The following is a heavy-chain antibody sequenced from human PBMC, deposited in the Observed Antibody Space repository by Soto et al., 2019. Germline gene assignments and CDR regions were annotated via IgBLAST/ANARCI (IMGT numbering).Heavy chain of an antibody. CDR3: ARDALSRDSI. D-gene: IGHD3-22*01. CDR2: ISYSGST. J-gene: IGHJ4*02. CDR1: GGSISSGGYY. Sequence: QVQLQESGPGLVKPSQTLSLTCTVSGGSISSGGYYWSWIRQHPGKGLEWIGYISYSGSTYYNPSLESRVTIAVDPSKNQFSLKLSSVTAADTAVYYCARDALSRDSIWGQGTLVTVSS. V-gene: IGHV4-31*03.